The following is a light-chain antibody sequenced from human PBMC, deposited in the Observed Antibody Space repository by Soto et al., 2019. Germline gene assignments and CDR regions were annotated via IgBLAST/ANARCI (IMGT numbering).Light chain of an antibody. V-gene: IGLV1-40*01. CDR3: QSYDSSLSGSGV. Sequence: QSALTQPPSVSGAPGQRVTISCTGSSSNIGAGYDVHWYRQLPGTAPKLLIYGNINRPSGVPDRFSGSKSGTSASLAITGLQAEDEADYYCQSYDSSLSGSGVFGTGTKLTVL. CDR1: SSNIGAGYD. CDR2: GNI. J-gene: IGLJ1*01.